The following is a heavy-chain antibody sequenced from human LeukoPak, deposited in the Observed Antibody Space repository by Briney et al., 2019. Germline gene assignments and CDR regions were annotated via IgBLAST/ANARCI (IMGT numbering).Heavy chain of an antibody. CDR2: IKEDGSVK. CDR3: AREVPGGSSWFDY. V-gene: IGHV3-7*01. D-gene: IGHD6-13*01. CDR1: EFTLSNYW. Sequence: GGSLRLSCAASEFTLSNYWLSWVRQAPGKGLEWVANIKEDGSVKNYVASVKGRFTISRDNAKNSLYLQMNSLGAEDTAVYYCAREVPGGSSWFDYWGQGTLVTVSS. J-gene: IGHJ4*02.